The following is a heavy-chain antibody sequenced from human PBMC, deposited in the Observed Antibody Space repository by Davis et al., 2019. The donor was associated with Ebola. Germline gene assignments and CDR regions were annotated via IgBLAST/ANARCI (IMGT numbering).Heavy chain of an antibody. Sequence: SVKVSCKASGGTFSSYAISWVRQAPGQGLEWMGRIIPILGIANYAQKFQGRVTITADKSTSTAYMEVRSLRSDDTAVYYCARVPLLGSGRDYYFDYWGQGTLVTVSS. D-gene: IGHD6-19*01. V-gene: IGHV1-69*04. CDR2: IIPILGIA. CDR3: ARVPLLGSGRDYYFDY. J-gene: IGHJ4*02. CDR1: GGTFSSYA.